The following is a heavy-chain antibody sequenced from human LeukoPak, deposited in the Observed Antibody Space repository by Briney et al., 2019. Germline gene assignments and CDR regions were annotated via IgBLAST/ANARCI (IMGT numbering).Heavy chain of an antibody. CDR1: GYTFTSYG. D-gene: IGHD3-10*01. J-gene: IGHJ6*02. Sequence: ASVKVSCKPSGYTFTSYGIIWVRQAPGQGLEWMGWISAYNGNTNYAQKLQGRVTMTTDTSTSTAYMELRSLRSDDTAVYYCAMVRGVDYYYGMDVWGQGTTVTVSS. CDR3: AMVRGVDYYYGMDV. V-gene: IGHV1-18*01. CDR2: ISAYNGNT.